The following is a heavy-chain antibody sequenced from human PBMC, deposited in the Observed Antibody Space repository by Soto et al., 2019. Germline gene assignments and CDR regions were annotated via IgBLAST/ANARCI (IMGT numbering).Heavy chain of an antibody. CDR3: ARDDLSVSGVVTLEH. J-gene: IGHJ4*02. V-gene: IGHV1-3*01. D-gene: IGHD3-3*01. CDR1: GYSFKNYA. CDR2: TNEGSGNT. Sequence: QVQIVQSGAEVKRPGVSVRVSCRATGYSFKNYAVHWVRRAPGQRLEWMGFTNEGSGNTRFSQKFQGRISITRDTSASTVYLDLSSLPSEDPAIYYCARDDLSVSGVVTLEHWGPGTLVTVSS.